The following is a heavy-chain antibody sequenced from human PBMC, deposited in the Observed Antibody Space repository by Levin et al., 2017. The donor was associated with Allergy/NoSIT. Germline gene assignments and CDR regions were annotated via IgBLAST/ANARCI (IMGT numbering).Heavy chain of an antibody. V-gene: IGHV1-2*02. Sequence: VASVKVSCKASEYTFTGYYMHWVRQAPGQGLEWMGWINPNSGGTDYAQKFQGRVSMTRDTSINTAYMELSRLRSDDTAIYYCAREWGDGSGSHSAWFDPWGQGTLVTVSS. CDR2: INPNSGGT. D-gene: IGHD3-10*01. CDR3: AREWGDGSGSHSAWFDP. J-gene: IGHJ5*02. CDR1: EYTFTGYY.